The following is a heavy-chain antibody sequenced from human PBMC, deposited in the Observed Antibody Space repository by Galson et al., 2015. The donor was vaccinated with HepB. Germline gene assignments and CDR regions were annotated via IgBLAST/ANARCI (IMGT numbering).Heavy chain of an antibody. Sequence: LRLSCAASGFTFSTYGMNWVRQAPGQGLEWVSSTTRSSSYTYYADSVKGRFTISRDNAKNLLYLQMNSLRAEDTAVYYCANTAYCGGDCYPLFDSWGPGTLVTVSS. D-gene: IGHD2-21*02. CDR3: ANTAYCGGDCYPLFDS. J-gene: IGHJ4*02. CDR2: TTRSSSYT. CDR1: GFTFSTYG. V-gene: IGHV3-21*01.